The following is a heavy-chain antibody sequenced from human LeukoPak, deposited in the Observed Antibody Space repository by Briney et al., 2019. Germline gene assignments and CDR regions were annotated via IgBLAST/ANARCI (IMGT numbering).Heavy chain of an antibody. V-gene: IGHV3-33*01. CDR1: GFTFSNYD. CDR2: IWFDGSNK. J-gene: IGHJ4*02. CDR3: ASSAGALIDC. Sequence: GGSLRLSCAASGFTFSNYDMHWVRQAPGKGLEWVAVIWFDGSNKFYADSVKGRFTISRDNSKNTLHLQINSLRAEDTAVYYCASSAGALIDCWGQGTLVIVSS. D-gene: IGHD6-19*01.